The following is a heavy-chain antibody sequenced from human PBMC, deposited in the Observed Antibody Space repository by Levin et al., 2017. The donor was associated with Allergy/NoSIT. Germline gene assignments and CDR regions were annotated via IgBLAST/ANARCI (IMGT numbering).Heavy chain of an antibody. J-gene: IGHJ4*02. D-gene: IGHD6-13*01. Sequence: PSETLSLTCTVSGGSISSSSYYWGWIRQPPGTGLEWIGSIYYSGSTYYNPSLKSRVTISVDTSKNQFSLKLSSVTAADTAVYYCARGPEGYSTYQPLDYWGQGTLVTVSS. CDR2: IYYSGST. CDR1: GGSISSSSYY. V-gene: IGHV4-39*01. CDR3: ARGPEGYSTYQPLDY.